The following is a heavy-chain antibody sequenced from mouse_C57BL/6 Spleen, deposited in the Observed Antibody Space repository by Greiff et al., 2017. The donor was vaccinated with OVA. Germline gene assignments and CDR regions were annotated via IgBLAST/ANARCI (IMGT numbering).Heavy chain of an antibody. CDR1: GYAFSGYS. V-gene: IGHV1-80*01. Sequence: QVQLQQSGAELVKPGASVKISCKASGYAFSGYSMNWVKQSTGKGLEWIGQIYPGDGATNYNGKFKGKATLTADKSSSTAYMQLSSLTSEDSAVYFCARADHHVYAMDYWGQGTSVTVSS. CDR2: IYPGDGAT. CDR3: ARADHHVYAMDY. J-gene: IGHJ4*01.